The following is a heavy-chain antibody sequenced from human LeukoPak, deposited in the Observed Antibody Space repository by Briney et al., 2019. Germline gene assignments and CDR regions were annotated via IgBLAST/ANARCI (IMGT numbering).Heavy chain of an antibody. CDR2: ISGSGGST. D-gene: IGHD3-22*01. Sequence: GGSLRLSCAASGFTFSSYAMSWVRQAPGKGLEWVSAISGSGGSTYYADSVKGRFTISRDNSKNTLYLQMNSLRAEDTAVDYCAKGDSAPRYYYYYGMDVWGQGTTVTVSS. J-gene: IGHJ6*02. V-gene: IGHV3-23*01. CDR3: AKGDSAPRYYYYYGMDV. CDR1: GFTFSSYA.